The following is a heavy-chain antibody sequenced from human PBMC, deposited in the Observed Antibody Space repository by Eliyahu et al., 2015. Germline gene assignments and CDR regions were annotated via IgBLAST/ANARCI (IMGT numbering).Heavy chain of an antibody. J-gene: IGHJ4*02. CDR2: IGRDSSRI. V-gene: IGHV3-23*01. D-gene: IGHD6-13*01. Sequence: EVQLLESGGGLVQPGGSLRLXCAASGFALSSSAMSWVRQAPGKGLEWVSGIGRDSSRIFYADSVKGRFTISKDTSKNTVFLQMNSLRVDDTAVYYCAKEPPAAEHSWGQGTQVTVSS. CDR3: AKEPPAAEHS. CDR1: GFALSSSA.